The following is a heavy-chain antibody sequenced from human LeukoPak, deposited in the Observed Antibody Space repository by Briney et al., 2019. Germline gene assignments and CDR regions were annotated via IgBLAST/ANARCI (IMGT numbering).Heavy chain of an antibody. J-gene: IGHJ4*02. CDR2: FDPEDGET. Sequence: ASVKVSCKASGYTFTGYYMHWVRQAPGKGLEWMGGFDPEDGETIYAQKFQGRVTMTEDTSTDTAYMELSSLRSEDTAVYYCATHGRFGELSVDYWGQGTLVTVSS. CDR3: ATHGRFGELSVDY. D-gene: IGHD3-10*01. V-gene: IGHV1-24*01. CDR1: GYTFTGYY.